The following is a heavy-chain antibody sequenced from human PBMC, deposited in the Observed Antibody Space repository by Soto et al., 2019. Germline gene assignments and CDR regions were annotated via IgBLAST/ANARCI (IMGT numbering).Heavy chain of an antibody. V-gene: IGHV2-26*01. Sequence: SGHTLMNPTETLTLTCTAPGFSLTTGKMGVSWIRPPPGKALEWLAHIFSDNERSYSTSLQGRLTISKDTSGSQVVLSMTNVDPVDTATYYCARMKVDSYQFYYAMDVWGQGTTVTVSS. J-gene: IGHJ6*02. CDR1: GFSLTTGKMG. CDR3: ARMKVDSYQFYYAMDV. CDR2: IFSDNER. D-gene: IGHD3-9*01.